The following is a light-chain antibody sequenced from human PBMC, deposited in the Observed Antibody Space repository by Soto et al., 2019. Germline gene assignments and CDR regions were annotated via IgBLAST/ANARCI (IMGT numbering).Light chain of an antibody. J-gene: IGKJ1*01. Sequence: ENVLTQSPGTLSLSPGERATLSCRASQTVYNGFLAWYQQKPGQAPRLLIYGASSGATGIPDRFSGSGSGTDFTLTISRLEPEDFAVYYCQQYGSSPWTFGQGTKVDI. CDR2: GAS. CDR1: QTVYNGF. CDR3: QQYGSSPWT. V-gene: IGKV3-20*01.